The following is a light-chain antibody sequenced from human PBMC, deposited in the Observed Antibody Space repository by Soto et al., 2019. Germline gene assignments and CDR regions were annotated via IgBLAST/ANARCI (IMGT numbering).Light chain of an antibody. J-gene: IGLJ1*01. CDR3: NSYTTSSTLV. CDR1: SSDVGTYKY. Sequence: QSVLTQPASVSGSPGQSITISCTGTSSDVGTYKYVSWYQQHPGKAPKLMIYDVSNRPSGVPNRFSGSKSGNTASLTISGLQAEDEADYYCNSYTTSSTLVFGTGTKSPS. V-gene: IGLV2-14*03. CDR2: DVS.